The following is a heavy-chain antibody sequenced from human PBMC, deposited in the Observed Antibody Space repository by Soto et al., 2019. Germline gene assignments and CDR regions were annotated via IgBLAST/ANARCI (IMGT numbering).Heavy chain of an antibody. CDR1: GFTVSSNY. CDR3: ARRLGDFWSGYSFDY. CDR2: IYSGGST. V-gene: IGHV3-53*01. J-gene: IGHJ4*02. D-gene: IGHD3-3*01. Sequence: EVQLVEAGGGLIQPGGSLRLSCAASGFTVSSNYMSWVRQAPGKGLEWVSVIYSGGSTYYADSVKGRFTISRDNSKNTLYLQMNSLRAEDTAVYYCARRLGDFWSGYSFDYWGQGTLVTVSS.